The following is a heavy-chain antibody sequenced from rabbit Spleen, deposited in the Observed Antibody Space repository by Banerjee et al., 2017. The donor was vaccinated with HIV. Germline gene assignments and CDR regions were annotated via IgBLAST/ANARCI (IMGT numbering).Heavy chain of an antibody. Sequence: QSLEESGGDLVKPGASLTLSSTASGVSFISSSYMCWVRQAPGKGLEWIACIYVGSGGGTKYASWAKGRFTISKTSSTTVTLQMTRLTAADTATYFCARDTSSSFSSYGMDLWGPGTLVTVS. CDR3: ARDTSSSFSSYGMDL. V-gene: IGHV1S40*01. CDR1: GVSFISSSY. J-gene: IGHJ6*01. CDR2: IYVGSGGGT. D-gene: IGHD1-1*01.